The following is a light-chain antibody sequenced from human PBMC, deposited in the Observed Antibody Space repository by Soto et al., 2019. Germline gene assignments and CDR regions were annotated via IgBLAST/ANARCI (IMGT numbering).Light chain of an antibody. V-gene: IGKV3-15*01. CDR3: QQYNNWPPWT. J-gene: IGKJ1*01. CDR1: QSVSSN. Sequence: EIVTTQSPATLSVSPGERATLSCRASQSVSSNLAWYQQKPGQAPRLLIYGASTRATGIPARFSGSGSGTEFTLTISRLQSEDFAVYYCQQYNNWPPWTFGQGTKVEIK. CDR2: GAS.